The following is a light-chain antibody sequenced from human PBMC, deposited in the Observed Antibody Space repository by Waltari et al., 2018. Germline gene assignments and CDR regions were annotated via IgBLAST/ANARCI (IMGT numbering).Light chain of an antibody. CDR2: GAS. V-gene: IGKV1-12*01. CDR1: QGISNW. Sequence: DLQMTQSPSSVSASVGARATITCRASQGISNWLACYQQKPGKAPKLLIYGASSLQTGVPERFSGSGSGTEFTLTISSLQPEDFATYYCQQASSFPITFGPGTKVEIK. CDR3: QQASSFPIT. J-gene: IGKJ3*01.